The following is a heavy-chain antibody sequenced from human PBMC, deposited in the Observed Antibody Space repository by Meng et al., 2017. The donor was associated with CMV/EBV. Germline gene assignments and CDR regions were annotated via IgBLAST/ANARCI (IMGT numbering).Heavy chain of an antibody. Sequence: GGSLRLSCAASGFTVSGNYMSWVRQAPGKGLEWVSVVFGGASTYYADSVKGRFTISRDNSKNMLYLQMNSLRAEDTAVYYCARELRDDYTWGFFDYWGQGTLVTVS. J-gene: IGHJ4*02. V-gene: IGHV3-66*02. CDR3: ARELRDDYTWGFFDY. CDR2: VFGGAST. D-gene: IGHD5-24*01. CDR1: GFTVSGNY.